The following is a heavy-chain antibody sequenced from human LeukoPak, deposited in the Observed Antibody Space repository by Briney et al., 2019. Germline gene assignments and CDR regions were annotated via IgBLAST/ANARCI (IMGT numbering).Heavy chain of an antibody. D-gene: IGHD6-19*01. CDR3: ARLGIAVAGTDWCDR. V-gene: IGHV4-39*01. CDR2: IYYSGST. J-gene: IGHJ5*02. CDR1: GVSISSSSYY. Sequence: SETLSLTCTVSGVSISSSSYYWGWIRQPPGKGLEWIGSIYYSGSTYYNPSLKSRVTISVDTSKNQFSLKLSSVTAADTAVYYCARLGIAVAGTDWCDRWRRGTIVTVSS.